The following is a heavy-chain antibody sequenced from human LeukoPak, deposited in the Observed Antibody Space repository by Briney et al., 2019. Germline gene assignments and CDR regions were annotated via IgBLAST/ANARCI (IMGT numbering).Heavy chain of an antibody. V-gene: IGHV7-4-1*02. CDR1: GYNFNNYA. J-gene: IGHJ3*02. Sequence: GASVKVSCKASGYNFNNYAMNWVRQAPGQGLEWMGWINTNTGNPTYAQGFTGRFVFSLDTSASTAYLQISSLKAEDTAVYYCAREGNGAFDIWGQGTMVTVSS. CDR2: INTNTGNP. CDR3: AREGNGAFDI. D-gene: IGHD2-8*01.